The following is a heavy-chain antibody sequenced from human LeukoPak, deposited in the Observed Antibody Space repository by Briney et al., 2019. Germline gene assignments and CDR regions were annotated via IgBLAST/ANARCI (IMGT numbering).Heavy chain of an antibody. CDR2: IIPIFGTT. V-gene: IGHV1-69*13. D-gene: IGHD2-15*01. J-gene: IGHJ4*02. CDR3: ARAPGGYCSGGSCFDS. Sequence: SVKVSCKASGGTFRSYAISWVRQAPGQGLEWMGGIIPIFGTTNYAQKFQGRVTITADESTSTAYMELSSLRSEDTAVYYCARAPGGYCSGGSCFDSWGQGTLVTVSS. CDR1: GGTFRSYA.